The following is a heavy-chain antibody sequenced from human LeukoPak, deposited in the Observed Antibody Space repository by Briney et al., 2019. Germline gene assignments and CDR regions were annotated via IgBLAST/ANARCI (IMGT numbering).Heavy chain of an antibody. Sequence: GGSLRLSCAASGFTFSSYSMNWVRQAPGKGLEWVSSISSTSDYMYYADSVKGRFTISRDNAKNSLYLQMNSLRAEDTAVYYCAREGPYGSGSYYEGGFDYWGQGTLVTVSS. V-gene: IGHV3-21*01. CDR1: GFTFSSYS. D-gene: IGHD3-10*01. CDR2: ISSTSDYM. J-gene: IGHJ4*02. CDR3: AREGPYGSGSYYEGGFDY.